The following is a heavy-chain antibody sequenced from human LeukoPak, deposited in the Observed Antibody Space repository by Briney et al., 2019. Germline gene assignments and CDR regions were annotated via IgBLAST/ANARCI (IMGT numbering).Heavy chain of an antibody. V-gene: IGHV1-18*01. J-gene: IGHJ4*02. CDR3: ARDLIKSVGPGYSSGWYDWDFDY. Sequence: GASVKVSCKASGYTFTSYGISWVRQAPGQGLEWMGWISAYNGNTNYAQKLQGRVTMTTDTSTSTAYMELRSLRSDDAAVYYCARDLIKSVGPGYSSGWYDWDFDYWGQGTLVTVSS. CDR2: ISAYNGNT. CDR1: GYTFTSYG. D-gene: IGHD6-19*01.